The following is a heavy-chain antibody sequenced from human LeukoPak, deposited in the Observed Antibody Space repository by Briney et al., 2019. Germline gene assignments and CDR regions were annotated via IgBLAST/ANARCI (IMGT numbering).Heavy chain of an antibody. CDR3: AREGNWGSWFDP. Sequence: GSLRLSCAASGFTFSSYAMSWVRQPPGKGLEWIGSIYHSGSTYYNPSLKSRVTISVDTSKNQFSLKLSSVTAADTAVYYCAREGNWGSWFDPWGQGTLVTVSS. CDR2: IYHSGST. D-gene: IGHD7-27*01. J-gene: IGHJ5*02. V-gene: IGHV4-38-2*02. CDR1: GFTFSSYA.